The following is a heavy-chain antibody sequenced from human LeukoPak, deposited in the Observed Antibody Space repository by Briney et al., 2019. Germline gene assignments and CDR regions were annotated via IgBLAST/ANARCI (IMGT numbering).Heavy chain of an antibody. Sequence: PSETLSLTCVVSGGSISSTSYYWGWIRQPPGKGLEWIGSIYYSGSTYYSPSLKSRVTISVDTSKNQFSLKLSSVTAADTAVYYCASSLGFGELLSFDYWGQGTLVTVSS. CDR3: ASSLGFGELLSFDY. J-gene: IGHJ4*02. CDR1: GGSISSTSYY. D-gene: IGHD3-10*01. V-gene: IGHV4-39*07. CDR2: IYYSGST.